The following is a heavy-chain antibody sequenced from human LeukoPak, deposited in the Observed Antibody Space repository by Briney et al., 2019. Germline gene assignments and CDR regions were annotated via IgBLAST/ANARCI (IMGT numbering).Heavy chain of an antibody. CDR2: IYTSGST. J-gene: IGHJ5*02. V-gene: IGHV4-61*02. Sequence: SETLSLTCTVSGGSISSGSYYWSWIRRPAGKGLEWIGRIYTSGSTNYNPSLKSRVTISVDTSKNQFSLKLSSVTAADTAVYYCASSTSLNWFDPWGQGTLVTVSS. D-gene: IGHD5/OR15-5a*01. CDR1: GGSISSGSYY. CDR3: ASSTSLNWFDP.